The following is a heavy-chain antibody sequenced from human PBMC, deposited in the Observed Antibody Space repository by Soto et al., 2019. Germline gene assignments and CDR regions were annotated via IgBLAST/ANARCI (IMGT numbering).Heavy chain of an antibody. CDR1: GGSISSGGYY. Sequence: PSETLSLTCTVSGGSISSGGYYWSWIRQHPGKGLEWIGYIYYSGSTNYNPSLKSRVTISVDTSKNQFSLKLSSVTAADTAVYYCARGRGYCSSTSCYPFDYWCQGTLVTVSS. CDR2: IYYSGST. D-gene: IGHD2-2*01. V-gene: IGHV4-61*08. CDR3: ARGRGYCSSTSCYPFDY. J-gene: IGHJ4*02.